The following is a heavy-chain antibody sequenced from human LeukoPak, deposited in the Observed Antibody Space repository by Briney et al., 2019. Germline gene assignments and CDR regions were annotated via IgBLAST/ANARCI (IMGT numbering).Heavy chain of an antibody. V-gene: IGHV1-8*03. J-gene: IGHJ6*03. CDR2: MNPNSGNT. CDR1: GYTFTSYD. CDR3: ARGKLRVVAATPYYYMDV. D-gene: IGHD2-15*01. Sequence: ASVKVSCKASGYTFTSYDINWVRQATGQGLEWMGWMNPNSGNTGYAQKFQGRVTITRNTSISTAYMELSSLRSEDTAVYYRARGKLRVVAATPYYYMDVWGKGTTVTVSS.